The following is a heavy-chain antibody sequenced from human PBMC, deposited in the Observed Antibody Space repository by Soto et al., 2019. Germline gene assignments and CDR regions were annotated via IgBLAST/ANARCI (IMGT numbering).Heavy chain of an antibody. CDR3: ARDVVVPAAEGIRFDY. CDR2: INAGNGNT. Sequence: SVKVSCKASGYTFTSYAMHWVRQAPGQRLEWMGWINAGNGNTKYSQKFQRRVTITRDTSASIAYMELRSLRSEDTAAYYCARDVVVPAAEGIRFDYWGQGTLVTVSS. V-gene: IGHV1-3*01. D-gene: IGHD2-2*01. J-gene: IGHJ4*02. CDR1: GYTFTSYA.